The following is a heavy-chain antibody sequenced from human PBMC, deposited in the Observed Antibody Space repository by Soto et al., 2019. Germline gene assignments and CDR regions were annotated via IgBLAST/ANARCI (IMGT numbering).Heavy chain of an antibody. V-gene: IGHV4-4*02. CDR3: ARERYCSSTSCYYYMDV. Sequence: SETLSLTCAVSGGSISSSNWWSWVRQPPGKGLEWIGEIYHSGSTNYNPSLKSRVTISVDKSKNQFSLKLSSVTAADTAVYYCARERYCSSTSCYYYMDVWGKGTTVTVSS. CDR2: IYHSGST. J-gene: IGHJ6*03. D-gene: IGHD2-2*01. CDR1: GGSISSSNW.